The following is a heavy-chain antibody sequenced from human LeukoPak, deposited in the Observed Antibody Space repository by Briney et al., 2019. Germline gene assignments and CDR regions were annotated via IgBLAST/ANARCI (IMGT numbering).Heavy chain of an antibody. J-gene: IGHJ4*02. CDR3: ARGVYLGNGYYFDY. Sequence: KPSETLSLTCTVSGYSVSSGYYWGWIRQPAGKGLEWIGHIYTSGSTNYNSSLKSRVTMSVDTSKNQFSVKLNSVIAADTAMYYCARGVYLGNGYYFDYWGQGTLVTVSS. CDR1: GYSVSSGYY. D-gene: IGHD2-8*01. CDR2: IYTSGST. V-gene: IGHV4-4*07.